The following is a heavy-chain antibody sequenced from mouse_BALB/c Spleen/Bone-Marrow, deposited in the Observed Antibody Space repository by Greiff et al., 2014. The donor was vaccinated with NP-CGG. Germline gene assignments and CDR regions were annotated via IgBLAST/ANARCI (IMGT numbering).Heavy chain of an antibody. Sequence: EVKLQESGGGLVQPGESLKLSCDSTEYEFPSHDMYWVRKTPGKRLELVAAINSGGGRTYYPDPMERRIIISRDNNKKTLYLQMSSLRSEDTALYYCARHRYDYDGAMDYWGRGTSVTVSA. D-gene: IGHD2-4*01. V-gene: IGHV5-2*01. J-gene: IGHJ4*01. CDR1: EYEFPSHD. CDR2: INSGGGRT. CDR3: ARHRYDYDGAMDY.